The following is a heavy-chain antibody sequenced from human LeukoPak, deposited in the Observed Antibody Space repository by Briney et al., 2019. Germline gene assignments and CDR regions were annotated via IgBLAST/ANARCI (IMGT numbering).Heavy chain of an antibody. V-gene: IGHV4-61*02. CDR2: IYTSGST. CDR3: ARYFGRWDFDY. D-gene: IGHD3-9*01. Sequence: PSVTLSLTCTVSGGPISSGSDYWSWIRQPAGKGREWIGRIYTSGSTNYHPSLKSRVTISVDTSKNQFSLKLSSVTAADTAVYYCARYFGRWDFDYWGQGTLVTVSS. CDR1: GGPISSGSDY. J-gene: IGHJ4*02.